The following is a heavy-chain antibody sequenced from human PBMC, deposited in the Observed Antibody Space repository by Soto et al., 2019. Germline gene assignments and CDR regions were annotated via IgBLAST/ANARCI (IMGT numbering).Heavy chain of an antibody. CDR1: GYTFTDYA. Sequence: QVHLVQSGAEVKKPGASVKVSCKASGYTFTDYAMNWVRQAPGQRPEWMGWINAGNGNLKYSQNFQGRVTITRDASASTAYMELSSLRSEDTAVYFCARGRWSTRNANYYFDYWGQGTLVTVSS. J-gene: IGHJ4*02. D-gene: IGHD2-15*01. CDR2: INAGNGNL. CDR3: ARGRWSTRNANYYFDY. V-gene: IGHV1-3*01.